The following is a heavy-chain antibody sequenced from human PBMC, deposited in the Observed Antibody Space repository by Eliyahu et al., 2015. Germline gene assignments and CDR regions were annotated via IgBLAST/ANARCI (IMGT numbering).Heavy chain of an antibody. CDR2: INRAYTT. Sequence: QVRLVESGGGLVKPGGSLXLSCVFSGFTFXDYYMTWVRQAPGKGLEWISYINRAYTTYYADSVKGRFTISRDNAKNSLFLQMNSLRGEDTAIYYCAKSGGIYPLDYWGQGTLVTVSS. CDR3: AKSGGIYPLDY. V-gene: IGHV3-11*01. CDR1: GFTFXDYY. D-gene: IGHD1-1*01. J-gene: IGHJ4*02.